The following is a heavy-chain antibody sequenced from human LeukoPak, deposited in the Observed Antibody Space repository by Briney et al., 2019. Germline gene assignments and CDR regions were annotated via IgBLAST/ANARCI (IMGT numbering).Heavy chain of an antibody. CDR3: ARSHDHLWGNYPDY. J-gene: IGHJ4*02. D-gene: IGHD3-16*02. V-gene: IGHV4/OR15-8*01. Sequence: ASETLSLTCDVSGGSIDSTNWLNWVRQPPGKGLEWIGEIRHDGRINYNPSLKSRVTLSVDKSRNQFSLRLNSVTAADTAMYYCARSHDHLWGNYPDYWGQGTLVTVSS. CDR2: IRHDGRI. CDR1: GGSIDSTNW.